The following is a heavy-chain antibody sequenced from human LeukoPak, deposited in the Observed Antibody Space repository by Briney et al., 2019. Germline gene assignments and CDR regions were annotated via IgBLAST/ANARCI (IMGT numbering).Heavy chain of an antibody. V-gene: IGHV3-48*01. CDR2: ITSSSSTE. CDR1: GFAFSSYS. J-gene: IGHJ4*02. CDR3: ARIMTTLTTVEY. Sequence: GGSLRLSCAASGFAFSSYSMNWVRQAPGKGLEWVSYITSSSSTEYYADSVKGRFTISRDNAKNSLYLQMNSLRAEDTAVYYCARIMTTLTTVEYWGQGTLVTVSS. D-gene: IGHD4-17*01.